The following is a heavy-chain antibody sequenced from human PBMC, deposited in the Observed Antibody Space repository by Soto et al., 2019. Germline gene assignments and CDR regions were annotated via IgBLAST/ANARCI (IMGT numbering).Heavy chain of an antibody. CDR3: AKTAGAYYGMDV. Sequence: GGSLRLSCAASGFTFSSYAMSWVRQAPGKGLEWVSAISGSGGSTYYADSVKGRFTISIXXXXXTXYXQXXXLRAXDTAVYYCAKTAGAYYGMDVWGQGTTVTVSS. CDR1: GFTFSSYA. J-gene: IGHJ6*02. CDR2: ISGSGGST. V-gene: IGHV3-23*01. D-gene: IGHD6-19*01.